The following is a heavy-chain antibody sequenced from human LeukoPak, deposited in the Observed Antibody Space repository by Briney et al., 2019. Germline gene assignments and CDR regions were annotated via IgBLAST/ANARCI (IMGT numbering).Heavy chain of an antibody. D-gene: IGHD3-10*01. CDR3: AKDLRFGRFGELFSGYFQH. Sequence: GGSLRLSCAASGFTFSSYAMHWVRQAPGKGLERVAVISYDGSNKYYADSVKGRFTISRDNSKNTLYLQMNSLRAEDTAVYYCAKDLRFGRFGELFSGYFQHWGQGTLVTVSS. CDR2: ISYDGSNK. J-gene: IGHJ1*01. V-gene: IGHV3-30-3*01. CDR1: GFTFSSYA.